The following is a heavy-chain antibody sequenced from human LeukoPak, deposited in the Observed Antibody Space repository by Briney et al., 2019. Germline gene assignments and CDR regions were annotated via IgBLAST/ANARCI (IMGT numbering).Heavy chain of an antibody. Sequence: GGSLRLSCAASGFTFSSYAMHWVRQAPGKGLEWVSGISWNSGSIGYADSVKGRFTISRDNAKNSLYLQMNSLRAEDTALYYCAKTRYSGSYLTGLFDYWGQGTLVTVSS. V-gene: IGHV3-9*01. CDR2: ISWNSGSI. CDR1: GFTFSSYA. D-gene: IGHD1-26*01. CDR3: AKTRYSGSYLTGLFDY. J-gene: IGHJ4*02.